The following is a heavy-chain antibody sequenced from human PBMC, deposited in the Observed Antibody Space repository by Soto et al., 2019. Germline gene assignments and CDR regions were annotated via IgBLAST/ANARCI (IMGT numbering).Heavy chain of an antibody. D-gene: IGHD1-26*01. J-gene: IGHJ6*02. CDR2: IDNNGGT. V-gene: IGHV4-59*08. CDR3: VRKGCGALHGLVDV. Sequence: QVQLQESGPGLVKPSETLSLTCTVSGDSVRRYKWSWIRQTPGKGLEWIGYIDNNGGTSYNPSLRSRVTMSVDPSTKQVSLRLTSVTAADTAVYYGVRKGCGALHGLVDVWGQGTTVTVSS. CDR1: GDSVRRYK.